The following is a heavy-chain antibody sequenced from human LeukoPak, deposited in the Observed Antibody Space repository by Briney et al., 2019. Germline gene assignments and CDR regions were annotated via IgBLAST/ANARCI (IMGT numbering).Heavy chain of an antibody. J-gene: IGHJ4*02. V-gene: IGHV3-9*01. CDR1: GFTFDDYA. Sequence: PGGSLRLSCAASGFTFDDYAMHWVRQAPGKGLEWVSGISWNSGSIGYADSVKGRFTISRDNAKNSLYLQMNSPRAEDTALYYCAKDRAGYFDYWGQGTLVTVSS. CDR3: AKDRAGYFDY. D-gene: IGHD6-13*01. CDR2: ISWNSGSI.